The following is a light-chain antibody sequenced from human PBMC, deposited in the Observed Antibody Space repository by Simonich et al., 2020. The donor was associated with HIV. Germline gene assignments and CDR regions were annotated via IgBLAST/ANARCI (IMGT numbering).Light chain of an antibody. V-gene: IGKV3-20*01. Sequence: EIVLTQFPGTLSLSPGEKAPLPCMASQTVSSSYLAGYQQKPGQAPRLLIYGASSRATGIPDRFSGSWSGTDFTLTISRLEPEDFATYYCQQYNTYPKTFGQGTKVEIK. CDR2: GAS. CDR1: QTVSSSY. CDR3: QQYNTYPKT. J-gene: IGKJ1*01.